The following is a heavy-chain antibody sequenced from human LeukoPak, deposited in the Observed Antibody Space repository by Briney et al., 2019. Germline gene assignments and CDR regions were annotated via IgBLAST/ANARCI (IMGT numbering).Heavy chain of an antibody. D-gene: IGHD6-13*01. Sequence: GRSLRLSCAASGFTFSSYGMHWVRQAPGKGLEWVAVIWYDGSNKYYADSVKGRFTISRDNSKNTLYLQMNSLRAEDTAVYYCARERYSSSWNWFDPWGQGTLVTVSS. CDR3: ARERYSSSWNWFDP. J-gene: IGHJ5*02. CDR2: IWYDGSNK. CDR1: GFTFSSYG. V-gene: IGHV3-33*01.